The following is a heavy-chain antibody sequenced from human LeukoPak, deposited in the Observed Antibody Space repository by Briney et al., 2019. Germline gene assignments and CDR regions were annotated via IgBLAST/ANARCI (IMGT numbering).Heavy chain of an antibody. D-gene: IGHD5-18*01. J-gene: IGHJ4*02. CDR2: ISSGGGYI. CDR3: AREPPAMVAEFDY. V-gene: IGHV3-21*01. Sequence: GGSLRLSCAASGFTFSTYSMNWVRQAPGKGLEWVSSISSGGGYIYYADSVKGRSTISRDNAKNSVYLQMNSLRAEDTAVYYCAREPPAMVAEFDYWGQGSLVTVSS. CDR1: GFTFSTYS.